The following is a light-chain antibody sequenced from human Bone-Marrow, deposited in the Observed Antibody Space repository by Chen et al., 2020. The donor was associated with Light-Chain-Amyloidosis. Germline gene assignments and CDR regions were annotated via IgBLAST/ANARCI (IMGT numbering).Light chain of an antibody. V-gene: IGLV3-25*03. CDR1: DLPTKY. CDR3: QSADSSGTYEVI. J-gene: IGLJ2*01. CDR2: RDT. Sequence: SYELTQPPSVSVSPGQTARITCSGDDLPTKYAYWYQQKPGQAPVLLLRRDTARPSWISELFCGSSSGRTAKLTISGVQAEDEADYHCQSADSSGTYEVIFGGGTKLTVL.